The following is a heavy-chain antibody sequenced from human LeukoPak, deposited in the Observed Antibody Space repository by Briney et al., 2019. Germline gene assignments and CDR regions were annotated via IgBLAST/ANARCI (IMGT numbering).Heavy chain of an antibody. J-gene: IGHJ4*02. D-gene: IGHD3-22*01. CDR1: GFTFSRSG. Sequence: GGSLRLSCAASGFTFSRSGMPWVRQAPGKGLEWMAAISYDERKMNYEDSVKGRFTISRDNSKNMVYLQMNSLRTEDTAVYYCARDFIGYYDSSGYYPHFDYWGQGTLVTVSS. CDR3: ARDFIGYYDSSGYYPHFDY. V-gene: IGHV3-30*03. CDR2: ISYDERKM.